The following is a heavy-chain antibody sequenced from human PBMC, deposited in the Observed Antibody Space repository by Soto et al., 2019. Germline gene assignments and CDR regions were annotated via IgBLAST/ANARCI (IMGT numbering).Heavy chain of an antibody. D-gene: IGHD6-6*01. CDR3: ARGGPYSSSEVDY. CDR1: GFTFSSYW. V-gene: IGHV3-74*01. Sequence: EVQLVESGGGLVQPGGSLRLSCAASGFTFSSYWMHWVRQAPGKGLVWVSRVNGDGSSTSYADSVKGGFTISRDNAKNTLYLQMNSLRVEDTAVYYCARGGPYSSSEVDYWGQGTLVTVSS. CDR2: VNGDGSST. J-gene: IGHJ4*02.